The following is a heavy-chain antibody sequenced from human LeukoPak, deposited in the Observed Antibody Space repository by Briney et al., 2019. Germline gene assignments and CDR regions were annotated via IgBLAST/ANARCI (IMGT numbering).Heavy chain of an antibody. Sequence: SETLSLTCTVSGGSIISYYWSWIRQSAGQGLEWIGRIYGNGITDYNASLKSRVTMSLDTSWKQFSLRLTSVTAADTAVYYCARLKFYDSTGHSPGYYMDVWGKGTTVSVFS. V-gene: IGHV4-4*07. D-gene: IGHD3-22*01. CDR3: ARLKFYDSTGHSPGYYMDV. CDR2: IYGNGIT. J-gene: IGHJ6*03. CDR1: GGSIISYY.